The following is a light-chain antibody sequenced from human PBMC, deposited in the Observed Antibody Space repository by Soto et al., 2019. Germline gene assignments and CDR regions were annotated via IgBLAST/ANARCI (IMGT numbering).Light chain of an antibody. Sequence: QSVLTQPPSVSGAPGQRVTISCTGSSSNIGAGYDVHWCQQLPGTAPKLLIYGNSNRPSGVPDRFSGSKSGTSASLAITGLQAEDEADYYCQSYDSSLSVFYVFGTGTKVTVL. J-gene: IGLJ1*01. CDR2: GNS. V-gene: IGLV1-40*01. CDR3: QSYDSSLSVFYV. CDR1: SSNIGAGYD.